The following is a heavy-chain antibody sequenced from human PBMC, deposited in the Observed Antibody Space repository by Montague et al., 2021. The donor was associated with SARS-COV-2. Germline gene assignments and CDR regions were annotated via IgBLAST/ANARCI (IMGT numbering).Heavy chain of an antibody. V-gene: IGHV4-59*01. J-gene: IGHJ6*02. CDR1: GGSTNYYY. D-gene: IGHD2-8*01. CDR2: MYYSGST. Sequence: SETLSLTCIVSGGSTNYYYWSWIRQSPGKGLEWIGYMYYSGSTNXNPSLTSRVTMSIDRSKNQFSLKLRSVTAADTAVDYCARVARYCTNGVCQIYYYYGLDVWGQGTTVTVSS. CDR3: ARVARYCTNGVCQIYYYYGLDV.